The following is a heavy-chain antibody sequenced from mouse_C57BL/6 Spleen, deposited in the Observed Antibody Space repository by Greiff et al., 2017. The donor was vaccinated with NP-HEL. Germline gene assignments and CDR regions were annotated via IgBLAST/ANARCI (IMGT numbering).Heavy chain of an antibody. Sequence: QVQLQQSGPELVKPGASVKLSCKASGYTFTSYDINWVKQRPGQGLEWIGWIYPRDGSTKYNEKFKGKATLTVDTSSSTAYMELHSLTSEDSAVYVCARAGARDAMDYWGQGTSVTVSS. CDR1: GYTFTSYD. D-gene: IGHD3-3*01. CDR2: IYPRDGST. V-gene: IGHV1-85*01. J-gene: IGHJ4*01. CDR3: ARAGARDAMDY.